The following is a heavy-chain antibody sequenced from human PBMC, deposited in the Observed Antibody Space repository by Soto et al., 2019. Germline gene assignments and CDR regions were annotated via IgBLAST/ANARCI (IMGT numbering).Heavy chain of an antibody. Sequence: QVQLVQSGAEVKKPGASVKVSCKASGYTFTSYDINWVRQATGQGLEWMGWMNPNSGNTGYAQKFQGRVTMTRNTSISTAYMELSSLRSAETAVYYCARGGDYILTGHGWFDPWGQGTLVTVSS. CDR3: ARGGDYILTGHGWFDP. CDR2: MNPNSGNT. CDR1: GYTFTSYD. D-gene: IGHD3-9*01. V-gene: IGHV1-8*01. J-gene: IGHJ5*02.